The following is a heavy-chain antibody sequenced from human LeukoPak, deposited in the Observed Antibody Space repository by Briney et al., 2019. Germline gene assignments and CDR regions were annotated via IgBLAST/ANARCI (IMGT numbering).Heavy chain of an antibody. CDR1: GGSFSGYY. CDR2: INHSGST. J-gene: IGHJ4*02. Sequence: SETLSLTCAVYGGSFSGYYWSWIRQPPGKGLEWIGEINHSGSTNYNPSLKSRVTISVDTSKNQFSLKLSSVTAADTAVYYCARRFDSSGYLGVDFDYWGQGTLVTVSS. D-gene: IGHD3-22*01. CDR3: ARRFDSSGYLGVDFDY. V-gene: IGHV4-34*01.